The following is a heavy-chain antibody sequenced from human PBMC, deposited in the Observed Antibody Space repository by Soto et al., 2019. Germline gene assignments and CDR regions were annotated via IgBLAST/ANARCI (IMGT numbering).Heavy chain of an antibody. CDR1: GYTFTSYG. Sequence: ASVKVSSKASGYTFTSYGISWVRQAPGQGLEWMGWISAYNGNTNYAQKLQGRVTMTTDTSTSTAYMELRSLRSDDTAVYYCERDHSQQRSGHCFDPWGQGTLGNVAS. D-gene: IGHD6-13*01. J-gene: IGHJ5*02. CDR3: ERDHSQQRSGHCFDP. V-gene: IGHV1-18*01. CDR2: ISAYNGNT.